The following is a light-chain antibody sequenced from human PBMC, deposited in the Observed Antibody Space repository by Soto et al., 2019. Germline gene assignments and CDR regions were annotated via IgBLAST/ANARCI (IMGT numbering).Light chain of an antibody. J-gene: IGLJ1*01. CDR2: ENN. CDR3: GTWDSSLRTYV. Sequence: QSVLTQPPSVSAAPGQKVTISCSGSSSNIGNNYVTWYQQFPGTAPKLLIYENNKRPSGIPDRFSGSKSGTSATLGITGLQTGDEADYCCGTWDSSLRTYVFGTGTKVTV. CDR1: SSNIGNNY. V-gene: IGLV1-51*02.